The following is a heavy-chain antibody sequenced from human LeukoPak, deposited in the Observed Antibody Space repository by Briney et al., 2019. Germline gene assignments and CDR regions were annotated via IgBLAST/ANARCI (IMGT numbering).Heavy chain of an antibody. CDR2: IYYSGST. CDR3: ARGRTQNFWSGWYYYMDV. CDR1: GGSISSYY. Sequence: SETPSLTCTVSGGSISSYYWSWIRQPPGKGLEWIGYIYYSGSTNYNPSLKSRVTISVDTSKNQFSLKLSSVTAADTAVYYCARGRTQNFWSGWYYYMDVWGKGTTVTVSS. D-gene: IGHD3-3*01. V-gene: IGHV4-59*01. J-gene: IGHJ6*03.